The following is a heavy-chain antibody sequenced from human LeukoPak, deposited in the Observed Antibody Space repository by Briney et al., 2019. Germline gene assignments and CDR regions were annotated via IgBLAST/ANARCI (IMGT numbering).Heavy chain of an antibody. CDR1: GFTFDDYD. Sequence: PGLSLRLPCASSGFTFDDYDMHWVRQAPGKGLEGVSGISWHSGSIGYADSVKRRFTISRDNAKNSLYLQMNSLRAEDTALYYCAKDRANWNGAFDIWGQGTMVTVSS. CDR3: AKDRANWNGAFDI. V-gene: IGHV3-9*01. CDR2: ISWHSGSI. D-gene: IGHD1-1*01. J-gene: IGHJ3*02.